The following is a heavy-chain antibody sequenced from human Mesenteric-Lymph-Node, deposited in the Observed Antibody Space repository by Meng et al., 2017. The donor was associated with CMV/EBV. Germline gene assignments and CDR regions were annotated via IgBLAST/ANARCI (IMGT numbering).Heavy chain of an antibody. CDR1: GGTFSSYT. CDR3: ARSLFTSYYYYGMDV. Sequence: SVKVSCKASGGTFSSYTISWVRQAPGQGLEWMGRIIPILGIANYAQKFQGRVTITADKSTSTAYMELSSLRPEDTAVYYCARSLFTSYYYYGMDVWGQGTTVTVSS. V-gene: IGHV1-69*02. CDR2: IIPILGIA. J-gene: IGHJ6*02. D-gene: IGHD2/OR15-2a*01.